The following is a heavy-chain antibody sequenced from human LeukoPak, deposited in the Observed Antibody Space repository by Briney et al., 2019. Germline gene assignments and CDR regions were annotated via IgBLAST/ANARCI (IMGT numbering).Heavy chain of an antibody. CDR1: GGSISSGSFH. Sequence: PSETLSLTCTVSGGSISSGSFHWSWIRQPPGTGLEWIGYIYHSGSTYYNPSLKSRVTISVDRSKNQFSLKLSSVTAADTAVYYCARVSGSYALYAFDIWGQGTMATVSS. CDR3: ARVSGSYALYAFDI. V-gene: IGHV4-30-2*01. J-gene: IGHJ3*02. D-gene: IGHD1-26*01. CDR2: IYHSGST.